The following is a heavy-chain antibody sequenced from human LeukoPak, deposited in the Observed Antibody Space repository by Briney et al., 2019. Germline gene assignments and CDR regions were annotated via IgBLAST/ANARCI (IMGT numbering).Heavy chain of an antibody. Sequence: ASVSVSCTSAGSTFPSYILHWVRHRPAQGLEWVGIINPTGGSTTYANKPQRRVIMTTDTSRRTVYMELSSLISNDTAVYYCARENEESRRGIAVARYNWFDPWGQATLVTVPS. CDR2: INPTGGST. V-gene: IGHV1-46*01. CDR3: ARENEESRRGIAVARYNWFDP. J-gene: IGHJ5*02. CDR1: GSTFPSYI. D-gene: IGHD6-19*01.